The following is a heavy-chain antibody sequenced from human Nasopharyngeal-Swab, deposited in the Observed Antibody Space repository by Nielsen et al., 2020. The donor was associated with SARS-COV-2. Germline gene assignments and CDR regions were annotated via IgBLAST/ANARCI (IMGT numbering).Heavy chain of an antibody. D-gene: IGHD4-17*01. CDR3: ARHTVATPISHYFDY. J-gene: IGHJ4*02. V-gene: IGHV4-59*08. Sequence: SETLSLTCTVSGGSISGYYWSWIRQPPGKGLEWIGYIYYSGSTNYNPSLKSRVTISVDTSKNQFSLKLSSVTAADTAVYYCARHTVATPISHYFDYWGQGTLVTVSS. CDR1: GGSISGYY. CDR2: IYYSGST.